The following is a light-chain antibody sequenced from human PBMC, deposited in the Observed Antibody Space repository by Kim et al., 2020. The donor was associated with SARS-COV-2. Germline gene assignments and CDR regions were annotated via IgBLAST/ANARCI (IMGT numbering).Light chain of an antibody. J-gene: IGKJ3*01. CDR3: MQGTHWPFT. V-gene: IGKV2-30*01. Sequence: PASISCRSSHTLVYSDGNIYLNWFHQRPGQSPRRLIYNVSNRDSGVPDRFSGSGSGTDFTLQISRVEAEDVGVYYCMQGTHWPFTFGPGTKVDIK. CDR1: HTLVYSDGNIY. CDR2: NVS.